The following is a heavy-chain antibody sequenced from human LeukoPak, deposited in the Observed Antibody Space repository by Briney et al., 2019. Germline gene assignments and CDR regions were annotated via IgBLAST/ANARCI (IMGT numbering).Heavy chain of an antibody. D-gene: IGHD3-22*01. V-gene: IGHV1-69*13. CDR1: GGTFSSYA. Sequence: TVKVSCKASGGTFSSYAISWVRQTPGQGLEWMGGIIPIFGTANYAQKFQGRVTITADESTSTAYMELSSLRSEDTAVYYCARVVIGAFDIWGQGTMVTVSS. J-gene: IGHJ3*02. CDR2: IIPIFGTA. CDR3: ARVVIGAFDI.